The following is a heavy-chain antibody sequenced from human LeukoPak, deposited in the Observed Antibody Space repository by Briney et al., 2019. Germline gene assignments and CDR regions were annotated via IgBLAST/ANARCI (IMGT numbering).Heavy chain of an antibody. Sequence: GGSLRLSCAVSGFTFSSHSMNWVRQAPGKGLEWVSSISSSSGYIYYADSVKGRFTISRDNAKNSLYLQMNSLRAEDTAVYYCARDGSPGIAAAPWGQGTLVTVSS. J-gene: IGHJ5*02. CDR1: GFTFSSHS. V-gene: IGHV3-21*01. CDR2: ISSSSGYI. CDR3: ARDGSPGIAAAP. D-gene: IGHD6-13*01.